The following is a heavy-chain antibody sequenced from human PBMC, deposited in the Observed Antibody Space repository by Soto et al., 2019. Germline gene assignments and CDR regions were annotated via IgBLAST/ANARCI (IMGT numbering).Heavy chain of an antibody. V-gene: IGHV3-64*01. CDR1: GFTFSSYA. J-gene: IGHJ4*02. D-gene: IGHD2-8*01. CDR2: ISSSGGGT. Sequence: GGSLRLSCAASGFTFSSYAMHWVRQAPGKGLEFVSAISSSGGGTYYANSVKGRFTISRDNSRNTLYLQMGSLRAEDMAVYYCARDRCINAVCYAPSDYWGQGTLVTVSS. CDR3: ARDRCINAVCYAPSDY.